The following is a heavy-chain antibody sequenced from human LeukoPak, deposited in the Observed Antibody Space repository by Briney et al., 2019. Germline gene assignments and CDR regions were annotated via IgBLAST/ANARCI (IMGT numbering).Heavy chain of an antibody. V-gene: IGHV3-11*01. Sequence: GGSLRLSCAASGFTFSDYYMSWIRQAPGKGLEWVSYISSSGSTIYYADSVKGRFTISRDNAKNSLYLQMNSLRAEDTAVYYCAREKSVAAAGPYYYYGMDVWGQGTTVTVSS. CDR1: GFTFSDYY. CDR2: ISSSGSTI. D-gene: IGHD6-13*01. CDR3: AREKSVAAAGPYYYYGMDV. J-gene: IGHJ6*02.